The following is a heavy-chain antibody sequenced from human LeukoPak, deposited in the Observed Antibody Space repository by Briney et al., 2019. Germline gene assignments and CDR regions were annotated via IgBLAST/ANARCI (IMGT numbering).Heavy chain of an antibody. CDR1: DGSINAYY. CDR3: ARGGLNVDY. Sequence: SETLSLTCNVSDGSINAYYWSWIRQPPGKGLEWIGYIFYNGNTNYNPSLKSRVTISVDTSKNQFSLKLSSVTAADTAVYYCARGGLNVDYWGQGTLVTVSS. D-gene: IGHD1-26*01. J-gene: IGHJ4*02. V-gene: IGHV4-59*08. CDR2: IFYNGNT.